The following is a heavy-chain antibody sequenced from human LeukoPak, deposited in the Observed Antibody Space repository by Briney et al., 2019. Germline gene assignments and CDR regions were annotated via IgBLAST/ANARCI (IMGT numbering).Heavy chain of an antibody. CDR2: INPNSGGT. V-gene: IGHV1-2*02. D-gene: IGHD3-10*01. J-gene: IGHJ4*02. CDR1: GYTFTGYY. CDR3: ARGYGSGSYFPGYFDY. Sequence: ASVKVSCKASGYTFTGYYMHWVRQAPGQGLEWMGWINPNSGGTNYAQKFQGRVTMTRDTSISTAYMELSRLRSDDTAVYYCARGYGSGSYFPGYFDYWGQGTLVTVSS.